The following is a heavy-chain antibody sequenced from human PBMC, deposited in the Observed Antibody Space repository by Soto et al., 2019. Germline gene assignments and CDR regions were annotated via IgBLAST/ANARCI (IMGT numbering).Heavy chain of an antibody. CDR3: AGMPYTSGLRFDP. V-gene: IGHV4-30-2*01. D-gene: IGHD6-19*01. CDR2: IYQSGVT. CDR1: GDSYSISTYS. J-gene: IGHJ5*02. Sequence: TLSLTCNMSGDSYSISTYSWSWIRQPPGKALQWIGFIYQSGVTSYNPSLASRVSISLDRSNNQCSLKLKSVTAADTAVYFCAGMPYTSGLRFDPWGPGTLVTVS.